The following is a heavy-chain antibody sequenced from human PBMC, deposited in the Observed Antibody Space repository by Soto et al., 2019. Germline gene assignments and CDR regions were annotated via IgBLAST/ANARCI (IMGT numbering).Heavy chain of an antibody. CDR3: AGMPYTSGLRFDP. V-gene: IGHV4-30-2*01. D-gene: IGHD6-19*01. CDR2: IYQSGVT. CDR1: GDSYSISTYS. J-gene: IGHJ5*02. Sequence: TLSLTCNMSGDSYSISTYSWSWIRQPPGKALQWIGFIYQSGVTSYNPSLASRVSISLDRSNNQCSLKLKSVTAADTAVYFCAGMPYTSGLRFDPWGPGTLVTVS.